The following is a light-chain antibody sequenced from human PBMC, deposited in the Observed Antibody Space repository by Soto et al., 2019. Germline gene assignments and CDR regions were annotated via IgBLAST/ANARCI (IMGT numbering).Light chain of an antibody. J-gene: IGLJ2*01. V-gene: IGLV1-40*01. CDR2: GNS. CDR3: RTYETRQRGVV. Sequence: QSVLTQPPSVSGAPGQRVTISCTGSSSNIGAGYDVHWYQQLPGTAPKLLIYGNSNRPSGVPNRFSGSKSGTSASRAITGHQAEDEHSYYRRTYETRQRGVVFGLGTKLTVL. CDR1: SSNIGAGYD.